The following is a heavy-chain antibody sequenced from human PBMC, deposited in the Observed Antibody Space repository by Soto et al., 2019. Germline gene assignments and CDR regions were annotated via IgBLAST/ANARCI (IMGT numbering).Heavy chain of an antibody. CDR2: ISSSGSTI. V-gene: IGHV3-48*03. CDR1: GFPFSSYE. Sequence: GGSLRLSCAASGFPFSSYEMNWVRQAPGKGLEWVSYISSSGSTIYYADSVKGRFTISRDNAKNSLYLQMKSLRAEDKAVYYCARGRWEIAHFDYWGQGTLVTVSS. CDR3: ARGRWEIAHFDY. J-gene: IGHJ4*02. D-gene: IGHD1-26*01.